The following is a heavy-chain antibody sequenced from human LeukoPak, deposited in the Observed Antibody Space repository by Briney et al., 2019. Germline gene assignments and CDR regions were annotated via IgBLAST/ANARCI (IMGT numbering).Heavy chain of an antibody. CDR1: GGSISSGDYY. CDR3: SGDYDSSGYYGDAFGI. CDR2: IYYSGST. Sequence: SQTLSLTCTVSGGSISSGDYYWSWIRQPPGKGLEWIGYIYYSGSTYYNPSLKSRVTISVDTSKNQFSLKLSSVTAADTAVYYWSGDYDSSGYYGDAFGIWGQGTMVTVSS. J-gene: IGHJ3*02. D-gene: IGHD3-22*01. V-gene: IGHV4-30-4*01.